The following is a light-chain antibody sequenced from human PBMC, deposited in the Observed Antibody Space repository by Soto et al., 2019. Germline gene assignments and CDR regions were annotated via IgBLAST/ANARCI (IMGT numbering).Light chain of an antibody. V-gene: IGLV2-14*01. CDR1: SSDVGGYKY. Sequence: QSALTQPASVSGSPGQSITISCTGTSSDVGGYKYVSWYQHQPGKAPKLMIYEVNNRPSGVSNRFSGSKSGNTASLTISGLQAEDEADYYCSSYSTNSTPIVFGSGTKLTVL. J-gene: IGLJ1*01. CDR3: SSYSTNSTPIV. CDR2: EVN.